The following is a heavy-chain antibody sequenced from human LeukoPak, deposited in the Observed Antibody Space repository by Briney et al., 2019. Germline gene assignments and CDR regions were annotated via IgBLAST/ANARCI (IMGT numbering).Heavy chain of an antibody. V-gene: IGHV3-53*01. CDR1: GFSVSSNY. CDR2: IYSGGNT. D-gene: IGHD1-26*01. Sequence: GGSLRLSCAASGFSVSSNYMSWVRQAPGKGLEWVSVIYSGGNTYYADSVKGRFTISRDNSKNTLYLPMNSLRAEDTAVYYCAREGPDDSGYYYMDVWGKGTTVIVSS. CDR3: AREGPDDSGYYYMDV. J-gene: IGHJ6*03.